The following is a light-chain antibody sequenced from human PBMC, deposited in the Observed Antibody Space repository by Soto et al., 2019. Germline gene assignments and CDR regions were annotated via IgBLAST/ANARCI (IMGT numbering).Light chain of an antibody. CDR1: QSISTY. V-gene: IGKV1-39*01. Sequence: DIQMTQSPSSLSSSVGNRVTLTCRASQSISTYLNWYQKKPGKAPTLLIYDASRLQSGVPSRFSGSGGGTDFTLSISSVQPEDFATYFCQQSYMDPITFGQGTQLEI. CDR3: QQSYMDPIT. J-gene: IGKJ5*01. CDR2: DAS.